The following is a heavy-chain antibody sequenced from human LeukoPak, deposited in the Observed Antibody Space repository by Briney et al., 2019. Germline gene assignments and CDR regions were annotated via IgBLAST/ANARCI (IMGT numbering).Heavy chain of an antibody. V-gene: IGHV3-23*01. Sequence: PGGSLRLSCAASGFTFSSYAMSWVRQAPGKGLEWVSAISGSGGSTYYADSVKGRFTISRDNAKNSLYLQMNSLRAEDTAVYYCARDRGRRGITMRSDAFDIWGQGTMVTVSS. CDR2: ISGSGGST. CDR3: ARDRGRRGITMRSDAFDI. D-gene: IGHD3-22*01. CDR1: GFTFSSYA. J-gene: IGHJ3*02.